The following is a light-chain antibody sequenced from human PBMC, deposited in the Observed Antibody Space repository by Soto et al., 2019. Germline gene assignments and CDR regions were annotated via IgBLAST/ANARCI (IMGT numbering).Light chain of an antibody. CDR3: QKYSSVPV. CDR1: QGIRNF. CDR2: AAS. V-gene: IGKV1-27*01. Sequence: DIPMTQSPTSLSASVGDRVTITCRASQGIRNFVAWYQQKPGKAPKLLIYAASTLQSGVPSRFSGSGSGTDLPLTINSLQPEDVATYSCQKYSSVPVFGPGTKVEIK. J-gene: IGKJ3*01.